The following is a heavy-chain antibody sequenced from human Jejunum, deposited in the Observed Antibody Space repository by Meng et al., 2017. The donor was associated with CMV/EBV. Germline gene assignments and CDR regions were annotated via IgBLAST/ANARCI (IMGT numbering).Heavy chain of an antibody. Sequence: QVQLHESGPGLVKPSETLSLTCTVVSDSISGGGYYWMWIRQTPERGLEWIGNMYNSGTTTYNPSLRSRVSISMNLSQNQFSLNLNSMTAADTAVYYCARWFDPWGQGSLVTVSS. CDR3: ARWFDP. CDR1: SDSISGGGYY. CDR2: MYNSGTT. V-gene: IGHV4-61*08. J-gene: IGHJ5*02.